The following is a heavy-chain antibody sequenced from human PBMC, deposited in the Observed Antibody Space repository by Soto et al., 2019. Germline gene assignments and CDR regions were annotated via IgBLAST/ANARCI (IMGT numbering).Heavy chain of an antibody. Sequence: PSETLSLTCAVYVGSFSGYYWSWIRQPPGKGLEWIGEIKHRGSTNYNPSLKSRVTISVDTSKNQFSLNLNSVTAADTAVYYCARAGSGRGAATQLLDYRAQGTPVTVSS. D-gene: IGHD2-15*01. CDR2: IKHRGST. V-gene: IGHV4-34*01. CDR3: ARAGSGRGAATQLLDY. CDR1: VGSFSGYY. J-gene: IGHJ4*02.